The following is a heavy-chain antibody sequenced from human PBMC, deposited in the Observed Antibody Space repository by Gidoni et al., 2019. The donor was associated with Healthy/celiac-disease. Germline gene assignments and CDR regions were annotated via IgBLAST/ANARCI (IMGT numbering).Heavy chain of an antibody. J-gene: IGHJ4*02. V-gene: IGHV1-46*01. D-gene: IGHD3-10*01. Sequence: QVQPVQSGAEVKKPGASVKVSRKASGYTFTSFYMHWVRQAPGQGLEWMGIINPSGGSTSYAQKFQGRVTMTKDTSTSTVYMELSSLRSEDTAVYYCARDFNVGEPTGGFDYWGQGTLVTVSS. CDR3: ARDFNVGEPTGGFDY. CDR2: INPSGGST. CDR1: GYTFTSFY.